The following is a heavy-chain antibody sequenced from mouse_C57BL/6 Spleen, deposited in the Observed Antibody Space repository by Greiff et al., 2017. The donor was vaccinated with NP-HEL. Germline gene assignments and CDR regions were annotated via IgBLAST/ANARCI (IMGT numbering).Heavy chain of an antibody. V-gene: IGHV1-9*01. Sequence: QVQLQQSGAELMKPGASVKLSCKATGYTFTGYWIEWVKQRPGHGLEWIGEILPGSGSTNYNEKFKGKATFTADPSSNTAYMQLSSLTTEDSAIYYCARRGYYDYDRRDYYAMDYWGQGTSVTVSS. J-gene: IGHJ4*01. CDR1: GYTFTGYW. CDR2: ILPGSGST. D-gene: IGHD2-4*01. CDR3: ARRGYYDYDRRDYYAMDY.